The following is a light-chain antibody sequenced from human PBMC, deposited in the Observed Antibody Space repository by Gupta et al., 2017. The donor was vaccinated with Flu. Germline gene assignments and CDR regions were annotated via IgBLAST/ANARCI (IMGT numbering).Light chain of an antibody. Sequence: DGALTQSPLSLPVTLGQPASISCRSSQSLVYSDGDSYVSWFHQRPGQSPRRLIYKASNRDSGVPDRISGSGSGTDFTLKISRVEAEDVGLYYCMHSTRWPWTFGQGTKVEIK. CDR1: QSLVYSDGDSY. CDR2: KAS. CDR3: MHSTRWPWT. V-gene: IGKV2-30*01. J-gene: IGKJ1*01.